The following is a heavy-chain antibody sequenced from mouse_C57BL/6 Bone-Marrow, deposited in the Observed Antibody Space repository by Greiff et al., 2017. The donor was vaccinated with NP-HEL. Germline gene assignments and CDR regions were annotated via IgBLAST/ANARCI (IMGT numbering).Heavy chain of an antibody. CDR1: GYTFTSYW. J-gene: IGHJ1*03. V-gene: IGHV1-64*01. CDR2: IHPNSGST. CDR3: ASEIYYYGSSWYVDV. Sequence: QVQLQQPGAELVKPGASVKLSCKASGYTFTSYWMHWVKQRHGQGLEWIGMIHPNSGSTNYNEKFKSKATLTVDKSSSTAYMQLSSLTSEYSAVYYCASEIYYYGSSWYVDVWGTGTTVTVSS. D-gene: IGHD1-1*01.